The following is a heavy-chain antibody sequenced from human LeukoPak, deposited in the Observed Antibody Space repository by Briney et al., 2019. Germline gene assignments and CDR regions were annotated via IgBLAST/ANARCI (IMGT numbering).Heavy chain of an antibody. CDR3: AISSIAARPSYFDY. J-gene: IGHJ4*02. Sequence: GGSLRLSCAASGFTVSSNYMSWVRQAPGKGLERVSVIYSGGSTYYADSVKGRFTISRDNSKNTLYLQMNSLRAEDTAVYYCAISSIAARPSYFDYWGQGTPVTVSS. CDR2: IYSGGST. CDR1: GFTVSSNY. V-gene: IGHV3-53*01. D-gene: IGHD6-6*01.